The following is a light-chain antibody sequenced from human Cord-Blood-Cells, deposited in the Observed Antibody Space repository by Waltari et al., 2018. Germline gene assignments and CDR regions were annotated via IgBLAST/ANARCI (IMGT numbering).Light chain of an antibody. Sequence: QSALTQPRSVSGSPGQSVTISCPGTSRDVAGYNYVSWYQQHPGKAPKLMIYDVSKRPSGVPDRLSGSKSGNTASLTISGLQAEDEADYYCCSYAGSYTWVFGGGTKLTVL. CDR3: CSYAGSYTWV. J-gene: IGLJ3*02. CDR1: SRDVAGYNY. V-gene: IGLV2-11*01. CDR2: DVS.